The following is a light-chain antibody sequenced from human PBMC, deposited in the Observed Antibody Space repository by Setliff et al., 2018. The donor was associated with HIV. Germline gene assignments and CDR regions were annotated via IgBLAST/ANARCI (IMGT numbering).Light chain of an antibody. Sequence: SYELTQPPSVSVSPGQTASITCSGDELGDKYACWYQQKPGQAPVLVIYEDTNRPSGIPERFSGSSSGNTATLTISGTQAMDEADYYCQAWDSSTLSEVFGTGTKVTVL. CDR2: EDT. CDR1: ELGDKY. V-gene: IGLV3-1*01. J-gene: IGLJ1*01. CDR3: QAWDSSTLSEV.